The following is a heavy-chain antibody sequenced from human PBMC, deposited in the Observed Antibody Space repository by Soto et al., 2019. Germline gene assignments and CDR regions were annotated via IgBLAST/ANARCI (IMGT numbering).Heavy chain of an antibody. CDR2: IIPIFGTA. D-gene: IGHD5-12*01. CDR1: GGTFSSYA. J-gene: IGHJ6*02. V-gene: IGHV1-69*13. Sequence: GASVKVSCEASGGTFSSYAISWVRQAPGQGLEWMGGIIPIFGTANYAQKFQGRVTITADESTSTAYMELSSLRSEDTAVYYCARVRANWLQRNVYYGMDVWGQGTTVTVSS. CDR3: ARVRANWLQRNVYYGMDV.